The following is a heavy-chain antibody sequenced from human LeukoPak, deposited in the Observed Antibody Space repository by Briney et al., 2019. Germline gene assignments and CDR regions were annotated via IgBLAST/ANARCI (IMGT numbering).Heavy chain of an antibody. Sequence: SETLSLTCTVSGGSISSYYWSWIRQPPGKGLEWIGYIYYGGNTNYNPSLKSRVSMSVDTSKKQISLKLSSVTAADTAVYYCAREALVGASTFDFWGQGALVTVSS. D-gene: IGHD1-26*01. V-gene: IGHV4-59*01. CDR2: IYYGGNT. CDR1: GGSISSYY. J-gene: IGHJ4*02. CDR3: AREALVGASTFDF.